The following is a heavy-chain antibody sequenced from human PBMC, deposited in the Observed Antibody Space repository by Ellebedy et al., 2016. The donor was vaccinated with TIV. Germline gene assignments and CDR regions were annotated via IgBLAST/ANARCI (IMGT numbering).Heavy chain of an antibody. CDR2: IDSGDRST. J-gene: IGHJ3*02. V-gene: IGHV3-74*01. D-gene: IGHD2-21*02. CDR3: ARAYCDGDCLGAFNI. CDR1: GFTLSRYW. Sequence: GGSLSLSXTPSGFTLSRYWIHWVRQVPGKGLVWVARIDSGDRSTSYADSVKGRFTISRDNGENTVYLEMKSLRAEDAAVYYCARAYCDGDCLGAFNIWGRGTLVTVAS.